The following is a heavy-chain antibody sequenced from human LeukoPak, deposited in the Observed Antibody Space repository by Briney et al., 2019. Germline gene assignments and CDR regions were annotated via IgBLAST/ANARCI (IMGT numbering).Heavy chain of an antibody. V-gene: IGHV4-34*01. J-gene: IGHJ5*02. Sequence: SETLSLTCAVYGGSFSGYYWSWIRQPPGKGLEWIGEINHSGSTNYNPSLKSRVTISVDTSKNQFSLKLSSVTAADTAVYYCALSGCSSTSCFTFDPWGRGTLVTVSS. CDR3: ALSGCSSTSCFTFDP. CDR2: INHSGST. D-gene: IGHD2-2*01. CDR1: GGSFSGYY.